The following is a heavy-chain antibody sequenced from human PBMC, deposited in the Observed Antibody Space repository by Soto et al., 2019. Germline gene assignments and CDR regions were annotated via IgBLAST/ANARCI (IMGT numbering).Heavy chain of an antibody. Sequence: ASVKVSCKASGYTFTNYYLHWLRQAPGQAFEWMGIINPGDHSTRYSHSFQGRVAMTSDTSASTVYLELSSLRSEDTALYYCARSYVQSRPIDYWGQGTLVTVSS. CDR1: GYTFTNYY. D-gene: IGHD3-10*02. V-gene: IGHV1-46*01. J-gene: IGHJ4*02. CDR2: INPGDHST. CDR3: ARSYVQSRPIDY.